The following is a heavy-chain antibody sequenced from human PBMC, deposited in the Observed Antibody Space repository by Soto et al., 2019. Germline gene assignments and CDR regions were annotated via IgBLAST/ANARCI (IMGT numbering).Heavy chain of an antibody. J-gene: IGHJ4*02. D-gene: IGHD2-15*01. V-gene: IGHV3-30*18. Sequence: GGSLRLSCAASGFTFSSYGMHWVRQAPGKGLEWVAVISYDGSNKYYADSVKGRFTISRDNSKNTLYLQMNSLRAEDTAVYYCAKGRVVVVVVAAIDDWGQGT. CDR1: GFTFSSYG. CDR3: AKGRVVVVVVAAIDD. CDR2: ISYDGSNK.